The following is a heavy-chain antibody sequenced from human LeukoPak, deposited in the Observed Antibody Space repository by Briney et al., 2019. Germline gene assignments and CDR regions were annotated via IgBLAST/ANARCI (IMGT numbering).Heavy chain of an antibody. V-gene: IGHV1-2*02. CDR2: INPNSGGT. CDR3: ARGYCSSTSCYGLRDFVY. Sequence: ASVKVSCKASGYTFTSYAMNWVRQAPGQGLEWMGWINPNSGGTNYAQKFQGRVTMTRDTSISTAYMELSRLRSDDTAVYYCARGYCSSTSCYGLRDFVYWGQGTLVTVSS. CDR1: GYTFTSYA. J-gene: IGHJ4*02. D-gene: IGHD2-2*01.